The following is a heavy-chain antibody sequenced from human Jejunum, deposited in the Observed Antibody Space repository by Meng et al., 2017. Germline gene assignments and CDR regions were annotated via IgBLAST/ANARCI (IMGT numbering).Heavy chain of an antibody. J-gene: IGHJ4*02. Sequence: GESLKISCAASGFIFSNAWMTWVRQAPGKGLEWVGRIKSKSDGETTDYAAPVKGRFTISRDDSKNTLYLQMNSLKSEDTAVYYCTTLRLGYWGQGTLVTVSS. D-gene: IGHD3-3*01. CDR2: IKSKSDGETT. CDR3: TTLRLGY. CDR1: GFIFSNAW. V-gene: IGHV3-15*01.